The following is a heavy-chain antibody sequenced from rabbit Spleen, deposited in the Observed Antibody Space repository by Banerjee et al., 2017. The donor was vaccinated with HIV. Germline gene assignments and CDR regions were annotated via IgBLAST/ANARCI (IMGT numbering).Heavy chain of an antibody. Sequence: QEQLVESGGGLVQPEGSLTLTCKASGFSFSDRDALCWVRQAPGKGLQWIACINASTGKPVYATWASGRFTISRTSSTTVTLRMTSLTVADRATYFCARDLVGVIGWNFYLWGPGPSSPS. CDR1: GFSFSDRDA. J-gene: IGHJ4*01. V-gene: IGHV1S45*01. CDR2: INASTGKP. CDR3: ARDLVGVIGWNFYL. D-gene: IGHD2-1*01.